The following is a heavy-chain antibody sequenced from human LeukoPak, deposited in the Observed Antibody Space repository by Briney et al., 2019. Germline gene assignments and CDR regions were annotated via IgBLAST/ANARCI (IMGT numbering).Heavy chain of an antibody. CDR1: GGSISSSSYY. V-gene: IGHV4-39*01. CDR3: ARQTSMVTMYYFDQ. CDR2: IYYSGST. Sequence: KSSETLSLTCTVSGGSISSSSYYWGWIRQPPGKGLEWIGSIYYSGSTYSNPSLKSRVTMSVDTSKNQFSLKLYSVTAADTAMYYCARQTSMVTMYYFDQWGQGTLVTVSS. D-gene: IGHD2-21*02. J-gene: IGHJ4*02.